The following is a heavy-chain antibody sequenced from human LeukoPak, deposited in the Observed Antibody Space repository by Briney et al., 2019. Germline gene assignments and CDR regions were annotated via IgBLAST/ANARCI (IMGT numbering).Heavy chain of an antibody. J-gene: IGHJ4*02. CDR2: ISSSGSTV. CDR3: ARSHRTDY. V-gene: IGHV3-48*03. CDR1: GFSFSSYE. Sequence: GGSPTLSCAASGFSFSSYEMIWVRQAPGKGLEWLSYISSSGSTVHYADSVQGRFTTSRDNAKNSLYLQMNSLRAEDTAVYYCARSHRTDYWGQGTVVTVSS.